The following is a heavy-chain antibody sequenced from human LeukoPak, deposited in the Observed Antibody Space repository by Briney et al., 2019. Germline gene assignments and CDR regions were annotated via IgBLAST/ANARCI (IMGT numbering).Heavy chain of an antibody. CDR3: GRGRELLWFGEFNDY. V-gene: IGHV1-69*05. D-gene: IGHD3-10*01. CDR2: IIPIFGTA. CDR1: GGTFSSYA. J-gene: IGHJ4*02. Sequence: SVKVSCKASGGTFSSYAISWVRQAPGQGLEWMGGIIPIFGTANYAQKFQGRVTITTDESTSTAYMELSSLRSEDTAVYYCGRGRELLWFGEFNDYWGQGTLVTVSS.